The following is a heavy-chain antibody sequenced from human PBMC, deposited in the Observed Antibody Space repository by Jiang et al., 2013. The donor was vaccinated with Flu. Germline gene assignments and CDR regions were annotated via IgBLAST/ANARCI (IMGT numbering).Heavy chain of an antibody. Sequence: GTFSSYAISWVRQAPGQGLEWMGGIIPIFGTANYAQKFQGRVTITADESTSTAYMELSSLRSEDTAVYYCARVPQTSRMVRGGLPHDAFDIWGQGTMVTVSS. CDR3: ARVPQTSRMVRGGLPHDAFDI. CDR2: IIPIFGTA. CDR1: GTFSSYA. V-gene: IGHV1-69*01. J-gene: IGHJ3*02. D-gene: IGHD3-10*01.